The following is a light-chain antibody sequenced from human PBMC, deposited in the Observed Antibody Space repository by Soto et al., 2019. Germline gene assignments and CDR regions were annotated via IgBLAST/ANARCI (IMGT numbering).Light chain of an antibody. CDR1: SSDVGSYNS. V-gene: IGLV2-14*01. J-gene: IGLJ1*01. Sequence: QSVLTQPASVSGSPGQLIAISCTGTSSDVGSYNSVSWYQRYPGKAPELMIHDVNNRPSGVSDRFSGSKSGNTASLTISGLQAEDEADYYCSSFTSSTSYVFGSGTKVTVL. CDR3: SSFTSSTSYV. CDR2: DVN.